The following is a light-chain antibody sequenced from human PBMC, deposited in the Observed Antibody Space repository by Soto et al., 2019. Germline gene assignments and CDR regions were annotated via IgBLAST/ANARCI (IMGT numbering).Light chain of an antibody. Sequence: QSVLTQPPSASGTPGQRVTISCSGSSSNIGSNTVNWYQQLPGTAPKLLIYKNNQRPSGVPARFSGSKSGTSASLAISWLQSEDEADYICAAWDDNLNGPVFGGGTQLTVL. J-gene: IGLJ2*01. CDR1: SSNIGSNT. CDR3: AAWDDNLNGPV. CDR2: KNN. V-gene: IGLV1-44*01.